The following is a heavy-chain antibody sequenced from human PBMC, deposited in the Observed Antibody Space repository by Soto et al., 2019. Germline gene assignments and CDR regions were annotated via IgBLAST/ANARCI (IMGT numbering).Heavy chain of an antibody. J-gene: IGHJ4*02. D-gene: IGHD1-20*01. V-gene: IGHV3-73*01. CDR3: SRPEALSGTTAY. CDR1: GFTFSGSA. CDR2: IRSKTNNYAT. Sequence: GGSLRLSCAASGFTFSGSAMHWVRQTSGKGLEWIGLIRSKTNNYATVYGASVRGRFTISRDDSKNTAYLQMSSLKTEDTAVYYCSRPEALSGTTAYRGPGTLVTVSS.